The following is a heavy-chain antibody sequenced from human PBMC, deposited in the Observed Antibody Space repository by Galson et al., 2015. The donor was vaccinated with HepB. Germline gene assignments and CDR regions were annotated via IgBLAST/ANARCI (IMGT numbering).Heavy chain of an antibody. CDR2: IYPTGST. V-gene: IGHV4-4*02. J-gene: IGHJ4*02. D-gene: IGHD2-2*02. Sequence: ETLSLTCAVSGGSVSSSNWWTWVRQPPGKGLEWIGEIYPTGSTNYNASLKSRVTISVDKSKNHFSLKLSSVTAADTAVYYCARGGCSSTNCYNYFDYWGQGTLVTVSS. CDR3: ARGGCSSTNCYNYFDY. CDR1: GGSVSSSNW.